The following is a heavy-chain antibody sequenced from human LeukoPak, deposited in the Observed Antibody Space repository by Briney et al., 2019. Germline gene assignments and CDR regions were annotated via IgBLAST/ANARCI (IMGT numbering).Heavy chain of an antibody. V-gene: IGHV3-30*02. Sequence: GGSLRLSCAASGFTFSSYGMHWVRQAPGKGLEWVAFIRYDGSNKYYADSVKGRFTISRDNSKNTLYLQMNSLRAEDTAVYYCASGTIFGVVFSPPAFDIWGQGTMVTVSS. D-gene: IGHD3-3*01. CDR3: ASGTIFGVVFSPPAFDI. CDR1: GFTFSSYG. J-gene: IGHJ3*02. CDR2: IRYDGSNK.